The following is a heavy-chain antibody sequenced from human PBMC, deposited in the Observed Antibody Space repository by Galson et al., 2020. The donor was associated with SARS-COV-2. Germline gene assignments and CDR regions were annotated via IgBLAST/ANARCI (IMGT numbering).Heavy chain of an antibody. CDR1: GYTFHANE. CDR3: ARATSDFVTRNVFDF. Sequence: ASVKVSCETSGYTFHANEINWVRLAPGQGFQWMGWSSPYNGRAEYAERFKGRITMTTDASTSTAYMELRNLRSDDTAVYYCARATSDFVTRNVFDFWGQGVKVTVSS. V-gene: IGHV1-18*01. D-gene: IGHD2-21*01. J-gene: IGHJ3*01. CDR2: SSPYNGRA.